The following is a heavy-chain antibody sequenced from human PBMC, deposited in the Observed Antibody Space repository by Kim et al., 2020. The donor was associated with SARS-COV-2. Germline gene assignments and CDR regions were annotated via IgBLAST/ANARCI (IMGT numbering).Heavy chain of an antibody. D-gene: IGHD3-16*01. Sequence: ASVKVSCKASGYTFTSYGISWVRQAPGQGLEWMGWISAYNGNTNYAQKLQGRVTMTTDTSTSTAYMELRSLRSDDTAVYYCAREWGTRIHSWFDPWGQGTLVTVSS. CDR1: GYTFTSYG. CDR2: ISAYNGNT. CDR3: AREWGTRIHSWFDP. J-gene: IGHJ5*02. V-gene: IGHV1-18*01.